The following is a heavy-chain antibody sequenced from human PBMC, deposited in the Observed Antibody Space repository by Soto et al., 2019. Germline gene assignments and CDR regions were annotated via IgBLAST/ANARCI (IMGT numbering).Heavy chain of an antibody. V-gene: IGHV4-30-4*01. CDR1: GGSISSGDYY. CDR2: IYHSGST. Sequence: PSETLSLTCTVSGGSISSGDYYWSWIRQPPGKGLEWIGYIYHSGSTYYNPSLKSRVTISVDTSKNQFSLKLSSVTAADTAVYYCARDIRHTTEAAIYYYYYGMDVWGQGTTVTVSS. D-gene: IGHD2-2*01. CDR3: ARDIRHTTEAAIYYYYYGMDV. J-gene: IGHJ6*02.